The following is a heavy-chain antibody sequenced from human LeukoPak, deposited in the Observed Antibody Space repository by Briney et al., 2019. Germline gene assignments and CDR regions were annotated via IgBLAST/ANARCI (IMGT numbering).Heavy chain of an antibody. CDR2: IYTSGST. D-gene: IGHD3-22*01. CDR3: ARDRYYYDSSGYRLFDY. V-gene: IGHV4-4*07. CDR1: GGSISSYY. J-gene: IGHJ4*02. Sequence: KPSETLSLTCTVSGGSISSYYWSWIRQPAGKGLEWIGRIYTSGSTNYNPSLKSRVTMSVDTSKNQFSLKLSSVTAADTAVYYCARDRYYYDSSGYRLFDYWGQGTLVTAS.